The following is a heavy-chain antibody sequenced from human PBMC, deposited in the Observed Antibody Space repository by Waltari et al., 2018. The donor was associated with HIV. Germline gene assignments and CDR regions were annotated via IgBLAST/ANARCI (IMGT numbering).Heavy chain of an antibody. Sequence: QVQLVESGGGVVQPGRSLRLSCAASGFTFRSYGIHLVSQAPGKGLEWVAVIWYDGSNEYYGDSVKGRFTVSRDNSKNMVYLQMNSLRAEDTAMYHCARADCGGDCYFDFWGQGTPVTVSS. V-gene: IGHV3-33*01. D-gene: IGHD2-21*02. CDR3: ARADCGGDCYFDF. CDR2: IWYDGSNE. CDR1: GFTFRSYG. J-gene: IGHJ4*02.